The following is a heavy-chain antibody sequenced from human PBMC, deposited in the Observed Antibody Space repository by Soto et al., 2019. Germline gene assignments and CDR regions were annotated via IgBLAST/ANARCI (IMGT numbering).Heavy chain of an antibody. CDR3: ARSVKHIVVVTAILDY. D-gene: IGHD2-21*02. J-gene: IGHJ4*02. CDR1: GGSISSSSYY. CDR2: IYYSGST. Sequence: ASETLSLTCTVSGGSISSSSYYWGWIRQPPGKGLEWIGSIYYSGSTYYNPSLKSRVTISVDTSKNQFSLKLSSVTAADTAVYYCARSVKHIVVVTAILDYWGQGTLVTVSS. V-gene: IGHV4-39*01.